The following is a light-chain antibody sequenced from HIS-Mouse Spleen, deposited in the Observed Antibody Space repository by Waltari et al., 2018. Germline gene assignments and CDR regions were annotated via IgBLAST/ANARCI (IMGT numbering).Light chain of an antibody. CDR3: QQRSNWLT. CDR2: DAS. V-gene: IGKV3-11*01. CDR1: QSVSSY. Sequence: EIVLTQSPATLPFPPGERATLSCRASQSVSSYLAWYQQKPGQAPRLLIYDASNRVTGIPARFSGSGSGTDFTLTISSLEPEDFAVYYCQQRSNWLTFGGGTKVEIK. J-gene: IGKJ4*01.